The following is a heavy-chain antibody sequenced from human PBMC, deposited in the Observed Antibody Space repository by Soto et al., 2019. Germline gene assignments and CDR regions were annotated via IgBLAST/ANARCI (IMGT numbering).Heavy chain of an antibody. CDR1: GFTFSRYY. V-gene: IGHV1-46*01. J-gene: IGHJ5*02. CDR2: INPSGAST. D-gene: IGHD1-26*01. CDR3: ARDNSESNSWWFDP. Sequence: GASGKVSCKASGFTFSRYYMHWIRQAPGQGLEWMGIINPSGASTNYAQKFQGRVTLTRDTSTSTVSMEVSSLRSEDTAVYYCARDNSESNSWWFDPWGQGTLDTVSS.